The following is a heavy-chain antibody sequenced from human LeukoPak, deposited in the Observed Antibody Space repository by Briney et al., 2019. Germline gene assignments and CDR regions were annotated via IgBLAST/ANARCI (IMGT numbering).Heavy chain of an antibody. CDR3: ARAPSGYSYGRFDY. V-gene: IGHV4-59*01. CDR2: IYYSGST. Sequence: SETLSLTCTVSGGSISSYYWSWIRQPSGKGLEWIGYIYYSGSTNYNPSLKSRVTISVDTSKNQFSLKLSSVTAADTAVYYCARAPSGYSYGRFDYWGQGTLVTVSS. CDR1: GGSISSYY. J-gene: IGHJ4*02. D-gene: IGHD5-18*01.